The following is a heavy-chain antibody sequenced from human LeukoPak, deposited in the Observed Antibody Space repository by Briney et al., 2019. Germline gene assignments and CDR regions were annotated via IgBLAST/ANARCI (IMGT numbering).Heavy chain of an antibody. Sequence: PSETLSLTCTISGGSVSDYYWSWIRQSPGKGLEWIGYIYHTGSTSYSPSLKSRVTISADTSQNQFSLKLSSVTAADTAVYYCARDISASSGWYTVRYYYYYMDVWGKGTTVTVSS. D-gene: IGHD6-19*01. V-gene: IGHV4-59*02. J-gene: IGHJ6*03. CDR1: GGSVSDYY. CDR3: ARDISASSGWYTVRYYYYYMDV. CDR2: IYHTGST.